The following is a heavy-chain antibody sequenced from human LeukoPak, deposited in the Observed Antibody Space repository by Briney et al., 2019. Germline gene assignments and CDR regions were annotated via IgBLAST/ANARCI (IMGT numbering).Heavy chain of an antibody. CDR1: GLTNINYW. D-gene: IGHD3-3*01. J-gene: IGHJ4*02. CDR2: IKLDEKTA. CDR3: ARDRPFWN. Sequence: GESLKISCAASGLTNINYWIHWVRQVPGKGLVWVSRIKLDEKTAYYADFVKGRFTISGDNAKTTVYLQMNSLRAEDSAVYYCARDRPFWNWGQGTLVTVSS. V-gene: IGHV3-74*01.